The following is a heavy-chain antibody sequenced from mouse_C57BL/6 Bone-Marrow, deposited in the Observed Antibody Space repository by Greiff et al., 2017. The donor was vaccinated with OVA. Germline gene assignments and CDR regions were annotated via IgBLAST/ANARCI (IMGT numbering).Heavy chain of an antibody. J-gene: IGHJ2*01. Sequence: VQLQQSGAELARPGASVKMSCKASGYTFTSYTMHWVKQRPGQGLEWIGYINPSSGYTKYNQKFKDKATLSADKSSSTAYMQLSSLTSEDSAVYYCARERYDYFDYWGQGTTLTVSS. V-gene: IGHV1-4*01. CDR1: GYTFTSYT. D-gene: IGHD1-1*01. CDR2: INPSSGYT. CDR3: ARERYDYFDY.